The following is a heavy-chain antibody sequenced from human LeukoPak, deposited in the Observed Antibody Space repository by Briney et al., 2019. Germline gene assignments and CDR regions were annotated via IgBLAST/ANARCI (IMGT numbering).Heavy chain of an antibody. CDR2: MNPNSGNT. CDR3: ARAWPMRKSLVLGLY. Sequence: ASVKVSCKASGYTFTSYDINWVRQATGQGLEWMGWMNPNSGNTGYTQKFQGRVTMTRNTSISTAYMELSSLRSEDTAVYYCARAWPMRKSLVLGLYWGQGTLVTVSS. D-gene: IGHD6-13*01. J-gene: IGHJ4*02. V-gene: IGHV1-8*01. CDR1: GYTFTSYD.